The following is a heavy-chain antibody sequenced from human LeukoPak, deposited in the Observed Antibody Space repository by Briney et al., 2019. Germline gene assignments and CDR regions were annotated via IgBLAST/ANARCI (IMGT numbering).Heavy chain of an antibody. Sequence: VKPSETLSLTCTVSGGSISSYYWSWIRQPPGKGLEWIGYIYYSGSTNYNSSLKSRVTISVDTSKNQISLKLRSVTAADTAVYYCARKGVSDLYYFDSWGQGTLVTVSS. CDR1: GGSISSYY. CDR3: ARKGVSDLYYFDS. D-gene: IGHD3-16*01. CDR2: IYYSGST. J-gene: IGHJ4*02. V-gene: IGHV4-59*08.